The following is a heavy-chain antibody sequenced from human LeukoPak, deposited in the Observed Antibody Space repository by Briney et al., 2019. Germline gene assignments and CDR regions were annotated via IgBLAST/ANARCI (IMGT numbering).Heavy chain of an antibody. V-gene: IGHV3-48*03. J-gene: IGHJ3*02. CDR1: GFTFSSYE. CDR3: AGGSGSYYNGNHDAFDI. D-gene: IGHD3-10*01. CDR2: ISSSGSTI. Sequence: PPGGSLRLSCAASGFTFSSYEMNWVRQAPGKGLEWVSYISSSGSTIYYADSVKGRFTISRDNAKNSLYLQMNSLRAEDTAVYYCAGGSGSYYNGNHDAFDIWGQGTMVTVSS.